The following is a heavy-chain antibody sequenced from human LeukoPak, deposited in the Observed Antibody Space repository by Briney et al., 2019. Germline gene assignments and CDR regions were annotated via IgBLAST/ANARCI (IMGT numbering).Heavy chain of an antibody. J-gene: IGHJ4*02. CDR1: GFTFSSYS. CDR3: ARRTFYYGSGSAIDS. CDR2: ISSSSSTI. V-gene: IGHV3-48*02. D-gene: IGHD3-10*01. Sequence: GSLRLSCAASGFTFSSYSFNWVRQAPGKGLEWVSYISSSSSTIYYADSVKGRFTISRDNAKNSLYLQMNSLRDEDTAVYYCARRTFYYGSGSAIDSWGQGTLVTVSS.